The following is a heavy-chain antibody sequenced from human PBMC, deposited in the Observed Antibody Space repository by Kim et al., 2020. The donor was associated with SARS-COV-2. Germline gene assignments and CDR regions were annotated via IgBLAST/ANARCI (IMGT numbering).Heavy chain of an antibody. CDR1: GGSISSYY. D-gene: IGHD4-4*01. Sequence: SETLSLTCTVSGGSISSYYWSWIRQPPGKGLEWIGYIYYSGSTNYNPSLKSRVTISVDTSKNQFSLKLSSVTAADTAVYYCASLQWASWGQGTLVTVSS. V-gene: IGHV4-59*01. J-gene: IGHJ5*02. CDR2: IYYSGST. CDR3: ASLQWAS.